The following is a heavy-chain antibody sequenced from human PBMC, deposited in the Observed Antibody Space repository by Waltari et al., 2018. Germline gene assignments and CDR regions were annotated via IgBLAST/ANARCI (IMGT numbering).Heavy chain of an antibody. D-gene: IGHD3-22*01. CDR2: ISGRGGSK. CDR3: AKVDQASGSSGYYEYYFDY. Sequence: EVQLVESGGGLVQPGGSLRLSCAASGFTFSSYAMSWVRQAPGKGLEWVSAISGRGGSKYYEGSVKGRFTISRDNSKNKVYLQMNSLRAEDTAVYYCAKVDQASGSSGYYEYYFDYWGQGTLVTVSS. V-gene: IGHV3-23*04. J-gene: IGHJ4*02. CDR1: GFTFSSYA.